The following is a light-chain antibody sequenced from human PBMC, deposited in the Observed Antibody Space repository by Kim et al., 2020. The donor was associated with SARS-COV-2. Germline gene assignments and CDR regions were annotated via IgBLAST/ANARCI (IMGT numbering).Light chain of an antibody. CDR2: EVS. CDR3: SSYTSSSTWV. V-gene: IGLV2-14*03. J-gene: IGLJ3*02. CDR1: SSDVGGYNY. Sequence: GQSITISCTGTSSDVGGYNYVSWYQQHPGNAPKLMIYEVSNRPSGVSNRFSGSKSGNTAALTISGLQAEDEADYYCSSYTSSSTWVFGGGTQLTVL.